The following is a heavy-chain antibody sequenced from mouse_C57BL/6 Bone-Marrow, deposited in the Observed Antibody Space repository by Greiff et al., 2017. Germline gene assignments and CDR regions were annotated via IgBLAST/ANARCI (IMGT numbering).Heavy chain of an antibody. V-gene: IGHV1-69*01. CDR1: GYTFTSYW. CDR2: IDPSDSYT. D-gene: IGHD1-1*01. CDR3: AREAYYYGSSYGRTLFDY. Sequence: QVQLQQPGAELVKPGASVKLSCKASGYTFTSYWMHWVKQRPGRGLEWIGEIDPSDSYTNYNQKFKGKSTLTVDKSSSTAYMQLSSLTSEDSAVYYCAREAYYYGSSYGRTLFDYWCQGTTLTVSS. J-gene: IGHJ2*01.